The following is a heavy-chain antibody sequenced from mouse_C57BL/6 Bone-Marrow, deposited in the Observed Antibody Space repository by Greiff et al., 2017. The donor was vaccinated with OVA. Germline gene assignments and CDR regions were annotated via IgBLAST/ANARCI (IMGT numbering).Heavy chain of an antibody. CDR1: GFTFSDYG. CDR2: ISSGSSTI. D-gene: IGHD4-1*01. CDR3: ASRTVPWFAY. V-gene: IGHV5-17*01. J-gene: IGHJ3*01. Sequence: EVQVVESGGGLVKPGGSLKLSCAASGFTFSDYGMHWVRQAPEKGLEWVAYISSGSSTIYYADTVKGRFTISRDNAKNTLFLQMTSLRSEDTAMYYCASRTVPWFAYWGQGTLVTVSA.